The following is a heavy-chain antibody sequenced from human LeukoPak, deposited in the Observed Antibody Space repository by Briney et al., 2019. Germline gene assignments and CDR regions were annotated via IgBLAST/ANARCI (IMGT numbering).Heavy chain of an antibody. CDR2: INHSGSA. J-gene: IGHJ4*02. Sequence: SETLSLTCAVYGGSFSGYYWSWIRQPPGKGLEWIGEINHSGSANYNPSLKSRVTISVDTSKNQFSLKLSSVTAADTAVYYCARSAMVRGVMVYWGQGTLVTVSS. CDR1: GGSFSGYY. D-gene: IGHD3-10*01. V-gene: IGHV4-34*01. CDR3: ARSAMVRGVMVY.